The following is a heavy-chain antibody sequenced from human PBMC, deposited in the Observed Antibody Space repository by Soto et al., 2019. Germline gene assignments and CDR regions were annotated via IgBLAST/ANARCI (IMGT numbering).Heavy chain of an antibody. CDR2: ISYDGSNE. CDR3: ARDPDSYCSGGSCYYHYYGMDV. CDR1: GFTFSSYA. Sequence: GGSLRLSCAASGFTFSSYAMHWVRQAPGKGLEWVAVISYDGSNEYYADSVKGRFTISRDNAKNSLYLQMNSLRAEDTAVYYCARDPDSYCSGGSCYYHYYGMDVWGQGTTVTVSS. D-gene: IGHD2-15*01. V-gene: IGHV3-30-3*01. J-gene: IGHJ6*02.